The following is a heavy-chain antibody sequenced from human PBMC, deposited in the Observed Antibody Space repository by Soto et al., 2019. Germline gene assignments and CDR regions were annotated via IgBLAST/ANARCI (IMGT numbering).Heavy chain of an antibody. J-gene: IGHJ4*02. D-gene: IGHD3-16*01. CDR1: GFTFSTYV. Sequence: EMQLLESGGGLEQPGGSLRLSCVASGFTFSTYVMSWVRQAPGKGLEWVSAISGSGGSTYYADSVQGRFTISRESSKNTLYLQMNSLRAEDTAIYYCAKGSGASRPYYFDYWGQGTLVTVSS. V-gene: IGHV3-23*01. CDR2: ISGSGGST. CDR3: AKGSGASRPYYFDY.